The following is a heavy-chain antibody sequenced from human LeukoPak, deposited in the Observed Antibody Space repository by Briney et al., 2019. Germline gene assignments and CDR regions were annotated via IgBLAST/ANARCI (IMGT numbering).Heavy chain of an antibody. CDR2: IWYDGSNK. J-gene: IGHJ4*02. V-gene: IGHV3-33*01. CDR1: GFTFSTYG. D-gene: IGHD3-10*01. Sequence: PGRSLRLSCAASGFTFSTYGMHWVRRAPGKGLEWLTDIWYDGSNKYYTDSVKGRFTISRDNSKNTLYLQMSSLRAEDTAVYYCARDSNSYGSGATIDYWGQGTLVTVSS. CDR3: ARDSNSYGSGATIDY.